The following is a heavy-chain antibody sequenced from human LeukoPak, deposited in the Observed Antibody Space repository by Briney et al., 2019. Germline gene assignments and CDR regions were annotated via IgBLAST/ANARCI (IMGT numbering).Heavy chain of an antibody. CDR3: ARETTVTTFIRSYYYGMDV. CDR1: EFTITKYW. D-gene: IGHD4-17*01. Sequence: PGGSLILACAASEFTITKYWMSWVRQAPGKGLEWVADIKEDGSEKYYVDSVKGRFTISRDNAKNSLYLQMNSLRAEDTAVYYCARETTVTTFIRSYYYGMDVWGQGTTVAVSS. J-gene: IGHJ6*02. V-gene: IGHV3-7*04. CDR2: IKEDGSEK.